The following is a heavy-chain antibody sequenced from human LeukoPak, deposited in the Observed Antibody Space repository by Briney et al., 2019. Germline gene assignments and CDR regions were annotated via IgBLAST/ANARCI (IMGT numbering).Heavy chain of an antibody. Sequence: GGSLRLSCAASGFTFDDYGMSWVRQAPGKGLEWVSGINWNGGSTGYADSVKGRFTISRDNAKNSLYLQMNSLRAEDTAVYYCARGGRDGYNSNYWGQGTLVTVSS. CDR2: INWNGGST. J-gene: IGHJ4*02. CDR3: ARGGRDGYNSNY. CDR1: GFTFDDYG. V-gene: IGHV3-20*04. D-gene: IGHD5-24*01.